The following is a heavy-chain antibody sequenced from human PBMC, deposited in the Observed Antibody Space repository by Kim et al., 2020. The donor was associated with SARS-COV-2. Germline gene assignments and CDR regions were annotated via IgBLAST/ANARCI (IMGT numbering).Heavy chain of an antibody. V-gene: IGHV1-46*01. CDR2: INPSGGST. J-gene: IGHJ5*02. CDR3: ARVQGRMTTVTVTTGWFDP. CDR1: GYTFTSYY. Sequence: ASVKVSCKASGYTFTSYYMHWVRQAPGQGLEWMGIINPSGGSTSYAQKFQGRVTMTRDTSTSTVYMELSSLRSEDTAVYYCARVQGRMTTVTVTTGWFDPWGQGTLVTVSS. D-gene: IGHD4-17*01.